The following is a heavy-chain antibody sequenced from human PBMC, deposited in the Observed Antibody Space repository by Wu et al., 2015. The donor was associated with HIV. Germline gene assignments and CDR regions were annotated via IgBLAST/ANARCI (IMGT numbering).Heavy chain of an antibody. Sequence: QVQLVQSGAEVKKPGSSVKVSCKASGGTFSSYAISWVRQAPGQGLEWMGGIIPIFGTANYAQKFQGRVTITADESTSTAYMELSSLRSEDTAVYYCARESGICSSTSCRGYFQHWGQGTLVTVSS. J-gene: IGHJ1*01. D-gene: IGHD2-2*01. CDR3: ARESGICSSTSCRGYFQH. CDR1: GGTFSSYA. CDR2: IIPIFGTA. V-gene: IGHV1-69*13.